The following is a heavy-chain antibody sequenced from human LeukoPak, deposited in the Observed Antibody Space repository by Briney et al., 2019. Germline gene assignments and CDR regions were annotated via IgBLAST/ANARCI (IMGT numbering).Heavy chain of an antibody. CDR1: GGSFSGYY. Sequence: SETLSLTCAVYGGSFSGYYWSWIRQPPGKGLEWIGEINHSGSTNYNPSLKSRVTISVDTSKNQFSLKLSSVTAADTAVYYYARYIGNAVVVVRNDAFDIWGQGTMVTVSS. CDR3: ARYIGNAVVVVRNDAFDI. V-gene: IGHV4-34*01. D-gene: IGHD2-21*01. J-gene: IGHJ3*02. CDR2: INHSGST.